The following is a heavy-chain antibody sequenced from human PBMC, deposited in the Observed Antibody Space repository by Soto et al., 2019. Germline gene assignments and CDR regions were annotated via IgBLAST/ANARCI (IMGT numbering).Heavy chain of an antibody. CDR3: ATYSGSSSRWFDP. Sequence: SETLSLTCTVSGGSVSSGIYYWSWIRHPPGKGLEWIGYIYYSGITNYNPSLKSRVTISVDTSKNQFSLKLSSVTAADTAVYYCATYSGSSSRWFDPWGQGTLVTVSS. V-gene: IGHV4-61*01. J-gene: IGHJ5*02. CDR2: IYYSGIT. CDR1: GGSVSSGIYY. D-gene: IGHD6-6*01.